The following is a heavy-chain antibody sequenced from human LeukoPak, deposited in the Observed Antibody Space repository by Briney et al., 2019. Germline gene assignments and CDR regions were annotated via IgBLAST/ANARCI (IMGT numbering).Heavy chain of an antibody. Sequence: SETLSLTCTVSGGSISSYYWSWIRQPPGKGLEWIGYIYYSGSTNYNPSLKSRVTISVDTSKNQFSLKLSSVTAADTAVYYCARTDFTFGGVIVLDYWGQGTLVTVSS. CDR3: ARTDFTFGGVIVLDY. CDR1: GGSISSYY. CDR2: IYYSGST. D-gene: IGHD3-16*02. V-gene: IGHV4-59*01. J-gene: IGHJ4*02.